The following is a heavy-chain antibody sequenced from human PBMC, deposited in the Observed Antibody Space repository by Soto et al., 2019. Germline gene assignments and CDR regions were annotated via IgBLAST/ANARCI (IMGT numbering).Heavy chain of an antibody. D-gene: IGHD3-22*01. CDR3: TRMEGYYDSSGYYRYYYGMDV. CDR1: GFTFSGSA. CDR2: IRSKANSYAT. V-gene: IGHV3-73*01. Sequence: GSLRLSCAASGFTFSGSAMHWVRQASGKGLGWVGRIRSKANSYATAYAASVKGRFTISRDDSKNTAYLQMNSLKTEDTAVYYCTRMEGYYDSSGYYRYYYGMDVWGQGTTVTVSS. J-gene: IGHJ6*02.